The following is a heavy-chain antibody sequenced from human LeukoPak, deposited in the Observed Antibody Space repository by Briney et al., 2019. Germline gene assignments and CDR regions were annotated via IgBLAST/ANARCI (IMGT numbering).Heavy chain of an antibody. CDR1: GFTFRSYA. CDR2: ISGSGSST. D-gene: IGHD3-10*01. Sequence: GGSLSLSCAPSGFTFRSYARNGVRQAPGRGRDGVSGISGSGSSTYYADSVKGRFTISRDNSKNTLYLQMNSLRAEDTAVYYCAKPRGVLLWFGELYNDAFDIWGQGTMVTVSS. CDR3: AKPRGVLLWFGELYNDAFDI. V-gene: IGHV3-23*01. J-gene: IGHJ3*02.